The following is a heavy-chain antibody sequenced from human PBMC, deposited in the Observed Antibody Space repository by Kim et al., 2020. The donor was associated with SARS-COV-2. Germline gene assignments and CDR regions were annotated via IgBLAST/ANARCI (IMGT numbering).Heavy chain of an antibody. V-gene: IGHV3-23*01. CDR3: ATGRFLGHFREFRQYFES. CDR1: GFTFSSYA. CDR2: ISGGGSFT. J-gene: IGHJ4*02. Sequence: GGSLRLSCAASGFTFSSYAMNWVRQAPGKGLEWVSGISGGGSFTYSADSVKGRFTISRDDSNNTLFLQMNTLRPEDTATYFCATGRFLGHFREFRQYFESWGQGTLVTVSS. D-gene: IGHD1-26*01.